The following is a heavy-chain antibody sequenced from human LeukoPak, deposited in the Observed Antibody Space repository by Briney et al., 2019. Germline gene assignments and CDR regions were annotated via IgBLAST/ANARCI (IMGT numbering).Heavy chain of an antibody. J-gene: IGHJ4*02. V-gene: IGHV4-59*01. D-gene: IGHD3-16*01. CDR3: ARDSEGDGFDY. CDR1: GGSISSYY. CDR2: IYYSGST. Sequence: PSETLSLTCTVSGGSISSYYWSWIRKPPGKGLEWIGYIYYSGSTNYNPSLKSRVTISVDTSKNQLSLKLSSVTAADTAVYYCARDSEGDGFDYWGQGTLVTVSS.